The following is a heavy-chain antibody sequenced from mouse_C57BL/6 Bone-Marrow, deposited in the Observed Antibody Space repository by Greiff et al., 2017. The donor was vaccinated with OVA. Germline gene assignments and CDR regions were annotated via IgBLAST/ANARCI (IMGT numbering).Heavy chain of an antibody. CDR2: FSDGGSYT. J-gene: IGHJ2*01. CDR1: GFTFSSYA. Sequence: EVQGVESGGGLVKPGGSLKLSCAASGFTFSSYAMSWVRQTSEKRLEWVATFSDGGSYTYYPDNVKGRFTISRDNAKNNLYLPMSHLKTEDTAMYYCARAIRKYFDYWGQGTTLTVSS. CDR3: ARAIRKYFDY. V-gene: IGHV5-4*01.